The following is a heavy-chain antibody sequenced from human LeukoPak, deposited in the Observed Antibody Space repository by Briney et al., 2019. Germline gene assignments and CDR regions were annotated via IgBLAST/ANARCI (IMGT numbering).Heavy chain of an antibody. J-gene: IGHJ3*02. CDR1: GYTFTGYY. D-gene: IGHD6-13*01. V-gene: IGHV1-2*02. CDR2: INPNSGGT. CDR3: ARVIAAAGLDAFDI. Sequence: ASVKVSCKASGYTFTGYYMHWVRQAPRQGLEWMGWINPNSGGTNYAQKFQGRVTMTRDTSISTAYMELSRLRSDDTAVYYCARVIAAAGLDAFDIWGQGTMVTVSS.